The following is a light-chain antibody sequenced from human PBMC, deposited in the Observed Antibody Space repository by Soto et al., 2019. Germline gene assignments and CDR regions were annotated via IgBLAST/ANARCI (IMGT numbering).Light chain of an antibody. V-gene: IGKV1-5*03. CDR2: KAS. Sequence: DIQMTQSPSTLSASVGDRVTITCRASQSISIWLAWYQQKPGKAPKLLIYKASTLESGVPSRFSGSGSGTEVTLTISSLQPDDFATYYCQQYNSYSWTFGLGTKVEIK. CDR3: QQYNSYSWT. J-gene: IGKJ1*01. CDR1: QSISIW.